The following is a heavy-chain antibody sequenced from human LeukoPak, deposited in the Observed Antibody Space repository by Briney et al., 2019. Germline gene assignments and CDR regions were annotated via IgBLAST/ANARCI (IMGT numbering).Heavy chain of an antibody. CDR2: IYPGDSDT. V-gene: IGHV5-51*01. Sequence: GESLKISCKGSGYSFTSYWMGWVRQMPGKGLEWMGIIYPGDSDTRYSPPSQGQVTVSADKSISTAYLQWSSLKASDTAMYYCARHLSRDIVVVPAARTYYYYGMDVWGQGTTVTVSS. CDR1: GYSFTSYW. D-gene: IGHD2-2*01. J-gene: IGHJ6*02. CDR3: ARHLSRDIVVVPAARTYYYYGMDV.